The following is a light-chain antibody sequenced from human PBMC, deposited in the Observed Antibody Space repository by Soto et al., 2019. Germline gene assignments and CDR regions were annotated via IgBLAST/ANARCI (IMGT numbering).Light chain of an antibody. J-gene: IGKJ5*01. Sequence: GMTQSPAALSVSQRERATLSCRASQSISSNLAWYQQKPGQAPRLLIYGVSNRATGIPARFSGSGSGTEFTLTISSLQSEDFAVYYCQQYNIWPITFGQ. CDR2: GVS. V-gene: IGKV3D-15*01. CDR1: QSISSN. CDR3: QQYNIWPIT.